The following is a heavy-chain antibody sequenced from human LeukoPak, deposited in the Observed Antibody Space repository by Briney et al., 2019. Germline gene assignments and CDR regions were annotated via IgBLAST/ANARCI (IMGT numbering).Heavy chain of an antibody. CDR2: IKQDGSEK. CDR3: ARVSRRYCSSTSCYEDY. Sequence: GGSLRLSCAASGFTFSSYWMSWVRQAPGKGLEWVANIKQDGSEKYYVDSVKGRFTISRDNAKNSLYLQMNSLRAEDTAVYYCARVSRRYCSSTSCYEDYWGQGTLVTVSS. J-gene: IGHJ4*02. CDR1: GFTFSSYW. V-gene: IGHV3-7*01. D-gene: IGHD2-2*01.